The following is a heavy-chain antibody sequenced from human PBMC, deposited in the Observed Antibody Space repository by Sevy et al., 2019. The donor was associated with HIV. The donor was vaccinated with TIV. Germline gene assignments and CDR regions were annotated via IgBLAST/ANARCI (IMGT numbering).Heavy chain of an antibody. CDR2: ISTSNTVR. D-gene: IGHD6-19*01. Sequence: ASVKVSCKASGYTFTAYGISWVRQAPGQGLEWMGWISTSNTVRNSAQKFHDRVTMTIDTSTSTAYMELRSLRSDDTAVYYCARSTQVAGRSNWFDPWGQGTLVTVSS. CDR1: GYTFTAYG. V-gene: IGHV1-18*01. CDR3: ARSTQVAGRSNWFDP. J-gene: IGHJ5*02.